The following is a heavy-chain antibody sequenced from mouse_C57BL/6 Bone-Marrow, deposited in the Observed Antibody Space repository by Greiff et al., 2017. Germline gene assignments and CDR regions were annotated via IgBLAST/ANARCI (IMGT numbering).Heavy chain of an antibody. CDR2: IHPSDGDT. V-gene: IGHV1-74*01. D-gene: IGHD2-13*01. Sequence: QVQLQQPGPELVKPGASVKVSCKASGYTFTSYWMHWVKQRPGQGLEWIGRIHPSDGDTNYNQKFKGKATLTVDKSSSTAYMQLSNLTSEDSAVYDCALYYGDYVGVWFAYWGQGTLVTVSA. J-gene: IGHJ3*01. CDR3: ALYYGDYVGVWFAY. CDR1: GYTFTSYW.